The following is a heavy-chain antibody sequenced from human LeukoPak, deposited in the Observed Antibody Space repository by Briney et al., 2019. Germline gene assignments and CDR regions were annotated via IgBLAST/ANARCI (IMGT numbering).Heavy chain of an antibody. Sequence: GGSLRLSCAASRFTFSSYWMSWVRQAPGKGLEWVANIKQDGSEKYYVDSVKGRFTISRDNAKNSLYLQMNSPRAEDTAVYYCARDFYGPYYYYGMDVWGQGTTVTVSS. V-gene: IGHV3-7*05. CDR3: ARDFYGPYYYYGMDV. J-gene: IGHJ6*02. CDR1: RFTFSSYW. D-gene: IGHD2/OR15-2a*01. CDR2: IKQDGSEK.